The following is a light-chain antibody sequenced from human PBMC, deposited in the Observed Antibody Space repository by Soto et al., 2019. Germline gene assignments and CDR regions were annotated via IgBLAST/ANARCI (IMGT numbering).Light chain of an antibody. CDR3: QQYGSSGT. J-gene: IGKJ1*01. CDR2: GAS. V-gene: IGKV3-20*01. CDR1: QSVSNY. Sequence: EIVFTQSPATLSLSPGERATLSCRASQSVSNYLAWYQQKPGQAPRILIYGASNSATGIPDRFSGSGSGTDFTLTISRLEPEDFAVYYCQQYGSSGTFGQGTKVDIK.